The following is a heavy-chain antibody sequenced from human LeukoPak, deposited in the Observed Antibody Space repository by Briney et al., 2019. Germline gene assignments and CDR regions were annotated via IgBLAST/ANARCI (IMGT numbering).Heavy chain of an antibody. CDR3: ARKKRVDTDSIMVYYYYAMDV. D-gene: IGHD5-18*01. V-gene: IGHV3-33*01. CDR1: GFTFSSYG. Sequence: PGGSLRLSCAASGFTFSSYGMHRAHQAPGKGLEWVAVIWYDGSNKYYADSVKGRFTISRDNSKKTLYLQMNSLRAEDTAVYYCARKKRVDTDSIMVYYYYAMDVWGQGTTVTVSS. CDR2: IWYDGSNK. J-gene: IGHJ6*02.